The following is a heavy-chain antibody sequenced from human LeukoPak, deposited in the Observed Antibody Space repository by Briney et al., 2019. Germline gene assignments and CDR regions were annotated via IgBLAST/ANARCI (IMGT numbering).Heavy chain of an antibody. CDR2: ISSSSSYI. V-gene: IGHV3-21*01. CDR1: GFTFSSYS. D-gene: IGHD4-23*01. J-gene: IGHJ3*02. CDR3: ARDRDYGGNIGAFDI. Sequence: PGGSLRLSCAASGFTFSSYSMNWVRQAPGKGLEWVSSISSSSSYIYYADSVKGRFIISRDNAKNSLYLQMNSLRAEDTAVYYCARDRDYGGNIGAFDIWGQGTMVTVSS.